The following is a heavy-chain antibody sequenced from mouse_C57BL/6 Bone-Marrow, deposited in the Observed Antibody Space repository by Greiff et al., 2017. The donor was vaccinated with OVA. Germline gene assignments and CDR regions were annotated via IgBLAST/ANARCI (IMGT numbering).Heavy chain of an antibody. V-gene: IGHV1-18*01. Sequence: VQLKQSGAELVRPGASVKIPCKASGYTFTDYNMDWVKQSHGKSLEWIGDINPNNGGTIYNQKFKGKATLTVDKSSSTAYMELRSLTSEDTAVYYCARRVNWDGAWFAYWGQGTLVTVSA. D-gene: IGHD4-1*02. CDR3: ARRVNWDGAWFAY. CDR1: GYTFTDYN. CDR2: INPNNGGT. J-gene: IGHJ3*01.